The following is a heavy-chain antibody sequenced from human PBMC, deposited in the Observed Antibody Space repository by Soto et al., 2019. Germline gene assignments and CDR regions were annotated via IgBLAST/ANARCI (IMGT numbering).Heavy chain of an antibody. CDR1: GFSLSNAKIG. CDR2: IFSNDEK. V-gene: IGHV2-26*01. CDR3: ARSRCGWFLFDA. Sequence: QVTLKESGPVLVRPTETLTLTCTVSGFSLSNAKIGVSWIRQPPGKALEWLAHIFSNDEKSYNTSLQNRLTIAEDTSNSQVVLTMTNTDPSDTATYYCARSRCGWFLFDAWGQGTLVTVSS. J-gene: IGHJ5*02. D-gene: IGHD6-19*01.